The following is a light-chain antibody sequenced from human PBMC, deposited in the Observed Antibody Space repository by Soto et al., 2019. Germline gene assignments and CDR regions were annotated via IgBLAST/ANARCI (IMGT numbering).Light chain of an antibody. CDR3: CSYAGSYSYV. V-gene: IGLV2-11*01. CDR1: SSDVGDYNY. J-gene: IGLJ1*01. Sequence: QSALTQPRSVSGSPGQSVTISCTGTSSDVGDYNYVSWYQEQPGKAPKLMIYDVSKRPSGVPDRFSGSKSGNTASLTISGLQAEDEDDYYCCSYAGSYSYVFGTGTKLTVL. CDR2: DVS.